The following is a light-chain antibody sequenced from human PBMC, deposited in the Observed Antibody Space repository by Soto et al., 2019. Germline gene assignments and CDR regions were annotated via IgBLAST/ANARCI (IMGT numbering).Light chain of an antibody. J-gene: IGKJ2*01. CDR1: QSVSSSY. CDR3: QQYGSSPYT. CDR2: GAS. V-gene: IGKV3-20*01. Sequence: EIVLTQXPGTLSLSPGERATLSCRASQSVSSSYLAWYHQKPGQAPRLLIYGASSRATGIPDRFSGSGSGTDFTLTISRLEPEDFAVYYCQQYGSSPYTFGQGTKLEIK.